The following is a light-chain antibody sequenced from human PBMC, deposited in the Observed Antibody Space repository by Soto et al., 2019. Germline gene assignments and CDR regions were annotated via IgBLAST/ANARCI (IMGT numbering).Light chain of an antibody. CDR2: GNS. V-gene: IGLV1-40*01. Sequence: QLVLTQPPSVSGAPGQRVTISCTGSSSNIGAGYDVHWYQQLPGTAPKLLIYGNSNRPSGVPDRCSGSKSGTSASLAITGLEAEGEADYYCQSYDSSLSGAVFGGGTKLTVL. CDR1: SSNIGAGYD. J-gene: IGLJ2*01. CDR3: QSYDSSLSGAV.